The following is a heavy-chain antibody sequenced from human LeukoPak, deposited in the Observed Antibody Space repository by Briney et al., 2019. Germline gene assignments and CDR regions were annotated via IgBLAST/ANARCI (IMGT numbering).Heavy chain of an antibody. CDR2: ISSRAYGRTT. CDR1: GFTVGDYA. V-gene: IGHV3-49*04. J-gene: IGHJ4*02. D-gene: IGHD6-25*01. CDR3: SRSDTVPGAKYYFDR. Sequence: GGSLRLSCTISGFTVGDYAITWVRQAPGKGLESVGLISSRAYGRTTEYAASVKGRFPISRDDSNGIAYLQMSGLQTGDTAVYYCSRSDTVPGAKYYFDRWGQGTLVTVSS.